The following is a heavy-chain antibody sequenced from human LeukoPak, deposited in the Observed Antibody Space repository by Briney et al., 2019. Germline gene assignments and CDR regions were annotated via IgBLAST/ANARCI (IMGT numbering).Heavy chain of an antibody. CDR2: ISSSSYI. Sequence: GGSLRLSCAASGFTFSSYSMNWVRQAPGKGLEWVSSISSSSYIYYADSVKGRFTISRDNAKNSLYLQMNSLRAEDTAVYYCARDQYCSGGSCPDHDAFDIWGQGTMVTVSS. J-gene: IGHJ3*02. D-gene: IGHD2-15*01. CDR1: GFTFSSYS. V-gene: IGHV3-21*01. CDR3: ARDQYCSGGSCPDHDAFDI.